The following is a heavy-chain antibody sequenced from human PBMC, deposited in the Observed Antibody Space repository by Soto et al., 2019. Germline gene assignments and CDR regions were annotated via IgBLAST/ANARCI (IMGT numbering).Heavy chain of an antibody. V-gene: IGHV3-23*01. Sequence: GGSLRLSCAASGFTFSSYAMSWVRQAPGKGLEWVSAISGSGGSTYYADSVKGRFTISRDNSKNTLYLQMNSLRAEDTAVYYCAKDLRGTNWIPSYGYWGQGTLVTVSS. CDR3: AKDLRGTNWIPSYGY. CDR1: GFTFSSYA. CDR2: ISGSGGST. J-gene: IGHJ4*02. D-gene: IGHD1-20*01.